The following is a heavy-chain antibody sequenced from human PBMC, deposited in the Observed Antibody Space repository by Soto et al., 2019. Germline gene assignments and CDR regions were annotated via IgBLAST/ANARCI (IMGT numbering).Heavy chain of an antibody. D-gene: IGHD4-17*01. J-gene: IGHJ5*02. V-gene: IGHV3-74*01. CDR1: GFTFSSYW. Sequence: EVQLVESGGGLVQPGGSLRLSCAASGFTFSSYWMHWVRQAPGKGLVWVSCINSDGSSTRYADSVKGRFTISRDNAKNTLYGQMNSLRAEDTAVYYCARGLTTVYSWFDPWGQGTLVTVSS. CDR2: INSDGSST. CDR3: ARGLTTVYSWFDP.